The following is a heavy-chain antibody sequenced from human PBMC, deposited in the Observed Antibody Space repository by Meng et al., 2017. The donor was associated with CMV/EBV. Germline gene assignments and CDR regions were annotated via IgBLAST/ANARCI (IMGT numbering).Heavy chain of an antibody. D-gene: IGHD3-16*01. CDR2: ISYDGSNK. Sequence: CAASGFTFSSYGMHWVRQTPGKGLEWVALISYDGSNKYYADSVKGRFTISRDNSKNTLYLQMNSLRAEDTAVYYCAKDLSTGGSLDYWGQGTLVTVSS. J-gene: IGHJ4*02. CDR3: AKDLSTGGSLDY. V-gene: IGHV3-30*18. CDR1: GFTFSSYG.